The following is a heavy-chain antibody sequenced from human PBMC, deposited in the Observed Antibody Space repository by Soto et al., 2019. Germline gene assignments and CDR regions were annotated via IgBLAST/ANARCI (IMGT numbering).Heavy chain of an antibody. CDR3: AGTYSYGFINWLDP. J-gene: IGHJ5*02. CDR1: GGSISEYY. Sequence: SETLSLTCSVYGGSISEYYWSWIRQSPGKGLEWIGFASYSGSTNYNPSLRSRVTISVDTFKNQFSLRLNTVTAADTAVYYCAGTYSYGFINWLDPWGQGTLVTVPQ. V-gene: IGHV4-59*08. CDR2: ASYSGST. D-gene: IGHD3-16*02.